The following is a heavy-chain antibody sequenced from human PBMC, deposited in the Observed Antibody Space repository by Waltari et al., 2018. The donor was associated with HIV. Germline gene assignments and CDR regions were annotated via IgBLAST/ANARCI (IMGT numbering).Heavy chain of an antibody. J-gene: IGHJ4*02. V-gene: IGHV3-53*01. Sequence: EVQMVESGGGLLPPGGSLRLSCAASGFTVSSLYLRWVRPAPGKGLEWVSVIHSSGGTNYADSVKGRFTISRDNSKNTLYLQMNSLGAEDTAVYYCARDTTVVGTRYFDYWGRGTLVTVSS. CDR2: IHSSGGT. D-gene: IGHD6-13*01. CDR1: GFTVSSLY. CDR3: ARDTTVVGTRYFDY.